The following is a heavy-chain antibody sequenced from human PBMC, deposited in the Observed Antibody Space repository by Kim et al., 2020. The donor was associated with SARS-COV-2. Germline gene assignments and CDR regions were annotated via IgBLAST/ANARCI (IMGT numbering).Heavy chain of an antibody. Sequence: GGSLRLSCAASGFTFGDYYMSWIRQAPGKGLEWVSYISDTSCYIIYADSVKGRFTISKDNAKNSLYLQMNSLRAEDTAVYYCARKREGTGVEYWGPDYWGQGTLVTVSS. CDR3: ARKREGTGVEYWGPDY. D-gene: IGHD7-27*01. J-gene: IGHJ4*02. V-gene: IGHV3-11*06. CDR2: ISDTSCYI. CDR1: GFTFGDYY.